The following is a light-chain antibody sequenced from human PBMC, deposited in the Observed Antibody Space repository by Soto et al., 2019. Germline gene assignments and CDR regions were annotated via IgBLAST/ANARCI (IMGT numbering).Light chain of an antibody. J-gene: IGKJ2*01. CDR2: GAS. CDR3: QHYGSSPPVST. CDR1: QSVYTNY. Sequence: EIVLTQSPGTLSLSPGERATLSCRASQSVYTNYLAWYQQKPGQAPRLLLYGASRRATGIPDRFSGSGSGTDFALTISRLEPEDFAVYYCQHYGSSPPVSTCGQGTKLEIK. V-gene: IGKV3-20*01.